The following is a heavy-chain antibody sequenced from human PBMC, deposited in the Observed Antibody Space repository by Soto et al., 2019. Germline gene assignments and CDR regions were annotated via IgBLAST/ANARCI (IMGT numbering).Heavy chain of an antibody. D-gene: IGHD6-6*01. CDR3: ARDRSNSPDYFDF. V-gene: IGHV4-30-4*01. Sequence: QVQLQESGPGLVKPSQTLSLTCTVSGGSIDNYEYYWTWIRQPPGKVLEWVGYIYYSGRTNYKPSLNSRLTISLDTSKNQFSLRLTSVSAADTAMYYCARDRSNSPDYFDFWGQGTLVTVSS. CDR2: IYYSGRT. CDR1: GGSIDNYEYY. J-gene: IGHJ4*02.